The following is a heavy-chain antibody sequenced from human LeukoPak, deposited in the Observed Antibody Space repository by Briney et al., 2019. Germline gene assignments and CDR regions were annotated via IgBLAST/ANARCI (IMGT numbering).Heavy chain of an antibody. CDR3: AKGDRYDSSGYYPAIDY. CDR2: ISWSSGTI. D-gene: IGHD3-22*01. Sequence: GGSLRLSCAASGFTFDDYAMHWVRQAPGKGLEWVSGISWSSGTIGYADSVKGRFTISRDNAKNSLYLQMNSLRAEDTALYYCAKGDRYDSSGYYPAIDYWGQGTLVTVSS. V-gene: IGHV3-9*01. CDR1: GFTFDDYA. J-gene: IGHJ4*02.